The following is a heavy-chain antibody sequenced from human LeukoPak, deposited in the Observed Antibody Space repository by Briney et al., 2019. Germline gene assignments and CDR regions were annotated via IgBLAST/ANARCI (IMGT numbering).Heavy chain of an antibody. CDR2: ISSSSSYI. D-gene: IGHD3-10*01. CDR3: ARDPGSGSYFSGDYYYYGMDV. V-gene: IGHV3-21*01. Sequence: GGSLRLSCAASGFTFSSYSMNWVRQAPGKGLEWVSSISSSSSYIYYADSVKGRFTISRDNAKNSLYLQMNSLRAEDTAVYYCARDPGSGSYFSGDYYYYGMDVWGQGTTVTVSS. J-gene: IGHJ6*02. CDR1: GFTFSSYS.